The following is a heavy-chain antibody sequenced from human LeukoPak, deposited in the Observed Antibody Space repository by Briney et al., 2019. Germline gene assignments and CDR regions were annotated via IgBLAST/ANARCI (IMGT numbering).Heavy chain of an antibody. Sequence: PSETLSLTCTVSGGSIYSYYWSWIRQPPGKGLEWIGYIYYTGSTEYHPSLKSRVTISLDTSKNQFSLKLTSVTAADTAVYYFARVYQCAEFFFDFWGQG. CDR2: IYYTGST. J-gene: IGHJ4*02. D-gene: IGHD2-2*01. V-gene: IGHV4-59*01. CDR3: ARVYQCAEFFFDF. CDR1: GGSIYSYY.